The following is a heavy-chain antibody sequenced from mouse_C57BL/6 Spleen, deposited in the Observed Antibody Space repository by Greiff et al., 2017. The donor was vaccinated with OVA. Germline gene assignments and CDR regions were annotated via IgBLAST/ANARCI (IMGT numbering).Heavy chain of an antibody. V-gene: IGHV1-18*01. J-gene: IGHJ4*01. Sequence: DVQLQESGPELVKPGASVKIPCKASGYTFTDYNMDWVKQSHGKSLEWIGDINPNNGGTIYNQKFKGKATLTVDKSSSTAYMELRSLTSEDTAVYCCARGEPHYYAMDYWGQGTSVTVSS. CDR1: GYTFTDYN. CDR2: INPNNGGT. CDR3: ARGEPHYYAMDY.